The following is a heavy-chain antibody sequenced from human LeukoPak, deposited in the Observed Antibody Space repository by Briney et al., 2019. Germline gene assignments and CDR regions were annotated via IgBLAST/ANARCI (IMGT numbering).Heavy chain of an antibody. CDR1: GFTFSSYW. CDR2: IKQDGSEK. V-gene: IGHV3-7*01. J-gene: IGHJ4*02. Sequence: GGSLRLSCAASGFTFSSYWMSWVRQAPGKGLEWVANIKQDGSEKYYVDSVKGRFTISRDNAKNSLYLQMNSLRAEDTAVYYCAGSRSGSYFYYFDYWGQGTLVTVSS. D-gene: IGHD1-26*01. CDR3: AGSRSGSYFYYFDY.